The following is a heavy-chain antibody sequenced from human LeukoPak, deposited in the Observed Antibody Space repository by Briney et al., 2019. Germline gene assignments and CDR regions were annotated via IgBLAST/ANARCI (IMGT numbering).Heavy chain of an antibody. J-gene: IGHJ4*02. CDR1: GDSISTYF. CDR2: FYTSGIT. CDR3: ARETADLGRSLDY. Sequence: PSETLSLTCTVSGDSISTYFWSWIRQPAGKGLEWIGRFYTSGITNCNPSLKSRVTMSLDTSKNQFSLNLSSVTAADTAVYYCARETADLGRSLDYWGQGTLVTVSS. V-gene: IGHV4-4*07. D-gene: IGHD2-21*02.